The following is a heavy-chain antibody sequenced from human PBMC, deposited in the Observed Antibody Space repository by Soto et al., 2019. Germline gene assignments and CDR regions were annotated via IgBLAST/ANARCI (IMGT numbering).Heavy chain of an antibody. CDR3: ARDYYDSSAGGGWFDP. V-gene: IGHV1-18*01. J-gene: IGHJ5*02. CDR2: ISASNGNT. CDR1: GYTFTSYG. Sequence: QVQLVQSGAEVKKPGASVKVSCKASGYTFTSYGISWVRQAPGQGLEWMGWISASNGNTNDAQKLQGRVTMTTDTSTSTAYMELRSLRSDDTAVYYCARDYYDSSAGGGWFDPWGQGTLVTVSS. D-gene: IGHD3-22*01.